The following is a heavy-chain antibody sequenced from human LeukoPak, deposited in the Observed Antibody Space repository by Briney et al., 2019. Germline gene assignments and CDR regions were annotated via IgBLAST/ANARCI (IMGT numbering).Heavy chain of an antibody. D-gene: IGHD1-26*01. J-gene: IGHJ4*02. CDR2: IKPSNGDT. Sequence: ASVKVSCMASGYNFSGHYMHWVRQAPGQGLEWMGWIKPSNGDTKYAQNFQGRATMTRDTSISTAYMELSSLRSDDTAVYYCASPPLSSAMYYAHWGQGTLVTVSS. V-gene: IGHV1-2*02. CDR3: ASPPLSSAMYYAH. CDR1: GYNFSGHY.